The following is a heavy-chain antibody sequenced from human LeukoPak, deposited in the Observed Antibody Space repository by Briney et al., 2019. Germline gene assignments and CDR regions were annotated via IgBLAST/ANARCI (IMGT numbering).Heavy chain of an antibody. V-gene: IGHV4-39*07. Sequence: SETLSLTCSVSGGSISSSNYYWDWIRQPPGKGLEWIGSIYSSGSTYYNPSLKSRITLSVDTSKNLFSLRLNSVTAADTALYYCAKDMSSSRPDAFDIWGQGTMVTVSS. D-gene: IGHD6-13*01. CDR3: AKDMSSSRPDAFDI. CDR1: GGSISSSNYY. CDR2: IYSSGST. J-gene: IGHJ3*02.